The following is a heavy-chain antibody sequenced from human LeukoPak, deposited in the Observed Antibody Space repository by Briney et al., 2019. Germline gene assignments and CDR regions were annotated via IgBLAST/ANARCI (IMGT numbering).Heavy chain of an antibody. J-gene: IGHJ5*02. CDR2: IYHSGST. Sequence: SETLSLTCTVSGGSIGSNNYYWGWIRQPPGKGLEWIGSIYHSGSTYYNPSLKSRVTISVDTSKNQFSLKLSSVTAADTAVYYCARLDYDSSGYFNWFDPWGQGTLVTVSS. V-gene: IGHV4-39*07. CDR3: ARLDYDSSGYFNWFDP. CDR1: GGSIGSNNYY. D-gene: IGHD3-22*01.